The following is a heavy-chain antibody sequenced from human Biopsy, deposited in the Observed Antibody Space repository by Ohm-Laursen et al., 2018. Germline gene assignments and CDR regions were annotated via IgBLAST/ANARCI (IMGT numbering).Heavy chain of an antibody. CDR3: ARHAPSYSGSYWRYFDL. D-gene: IGHD1-26*01. Sequence: SETLSLTCTVSGGSISSYYWSWIRQPPGKGLEWIGYIYYTGSINYNPSLKSRVTISVDTSMNHLSLRLTFVTAADTAVYYCARHAPSYSGSYWRYFDLWGRGTLVTVSS. J-gene: IGHJ2*01. CDR1: GGSISSYY. CDR2: IYYTGSI. V-gene: IGHV4-59*08.